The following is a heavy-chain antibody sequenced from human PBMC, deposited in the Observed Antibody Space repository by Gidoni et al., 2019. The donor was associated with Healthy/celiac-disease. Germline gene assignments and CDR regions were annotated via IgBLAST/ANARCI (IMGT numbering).Heavy chain of an antibody. CDR3: ASYSGDYETYNWFDP. Sequence: QVQLVESGGCLVKPGGSLRLSCAASGFTFSDYYMSWIRQAPGQGLEWVSYISSSSSYTNYADSVKGRFTISRDNAKNSLYLQMNSLRAEDTAVYYCASYSGDYETYNWFDPWGQGTLVTVSS. CDR2: ISSSSSYT. V-gene: IGHV3-11*05. CDR1: GFTFSDYY. J-gene: IGHJ5*02. D-gene: IGHD4-17*01.